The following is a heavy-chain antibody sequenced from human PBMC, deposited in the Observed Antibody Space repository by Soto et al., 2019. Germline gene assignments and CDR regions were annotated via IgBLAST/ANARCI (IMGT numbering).Heavy chain of an antibody. CDR1: GFTFNNYA. CDR2: ISDSATTT. Sequence: EDQLLESGGGSAQPGGSLRLSCVASGFTFNNYAMNWVRQAPGKGLEWVSSISDSATTTYYADSVKGRFTISRDNSKNMLHLQMNSLRAEATAVYFCARGYVGSWSHFVSWGQGTLVTVSS. J-gene: IGHJ4*02. D-gene: IGHD2-15*01. CDR3: ARGYVGSWSHFVS. V-gene: IGHV3-23*01.